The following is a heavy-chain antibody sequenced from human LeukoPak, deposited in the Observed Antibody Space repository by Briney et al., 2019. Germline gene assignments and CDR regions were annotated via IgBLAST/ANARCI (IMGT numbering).Heavy chain of an antibody. D-gene: IGHD5-18*01. CDR1: GFTFSSYS. V-gene: IGHV3-21*01. Sequence: PGGSLRLSCAASGFTFSSYSMNWVRQAPGKGLEWISSISSSSSYIYYADSVKGRFTISRDNAKNSLYLQMNSLRAEDTAVYYCARDFITAMGRAFDYWGQGTLVTVSS. CDR3: ARDFITAMGRAFDY. J-gene: IGHJ4*02. CDR2: ISSSSSYI.